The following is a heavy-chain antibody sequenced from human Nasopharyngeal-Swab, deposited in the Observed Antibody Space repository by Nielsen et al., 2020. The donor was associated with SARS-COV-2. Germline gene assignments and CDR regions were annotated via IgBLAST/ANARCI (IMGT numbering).Heavy chain of an antibody. Sequence: WIRQPPGKALEWLALIDWDDDKYYSTSLKTRLTISKDTSKNQVVLTMTNMDPVDTATYYCARTKRRGYSGYGFDYWGQGTLGTVSS. CDR3: ARTKRRGYSGYGFDY. J-gene: IGHJ4*02. CDR2: IDWDDDK. D-gene: IGHD5-12*01. V-gene: IGHV2-70*01.